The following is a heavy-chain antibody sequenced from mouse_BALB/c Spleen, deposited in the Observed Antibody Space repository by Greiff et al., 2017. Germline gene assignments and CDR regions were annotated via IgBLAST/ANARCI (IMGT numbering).Heavy chain of an antibody. CDR3: ARRGLTFYAMDY. CDR1: GFTFNSYG. V-gene: IGHV5-6*01. Sequence: EVKLVESGGDLVKPGGSLKLSCAASGFTFNSYGMSWVRQTPDKRLEWVATISSGGSYTYYPDSVKGRFTISRDNAKNTLYLQMSSLKSEDTAMYYCARRGLTFYAMDYWGQGTSVTVSS. CDR2: ISSGGSYT. J-gene: IGHJ4*01. D-gene: IGHD3-1*01.